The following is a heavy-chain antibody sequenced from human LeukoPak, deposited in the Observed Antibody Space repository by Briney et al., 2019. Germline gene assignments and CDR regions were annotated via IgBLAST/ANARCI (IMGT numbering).Heavy chain of an antibody. V-gene: IGHV3-7*01. CDR3: ARGGRYSGSFYGDNWFDP. CDR2: IKQDGSEK. CDR1: GFTFSNYW. Sequence: PGGSLRLSCAASGFTFSNYWMSWVRQAPGKGLEWVANIKQDGSEKYYVDSVKGRFTISRDNAKNSLYLQMNSLRAEDTAVYYCARGGRYSGSFYGDNWFDPWGQGTLVTVSS. J-gene: IGHJ5*02. D-gene: IGHD1-26*01.